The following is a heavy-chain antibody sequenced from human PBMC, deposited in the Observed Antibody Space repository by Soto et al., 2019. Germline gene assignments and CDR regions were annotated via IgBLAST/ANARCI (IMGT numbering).Heavy chain of an antibody. CDR2: IYYSGTT. D-gene: IGHD3-22*01. J-gene: IGHJ4*02. Sequence: PSETLSLTCSVSGGSISSKNYYWGWIRQPPGKGLEWIGIIYYSGTTYYNPSLKSRVIISVDTSKNQFSLKLSSVTAADTAVYYCARRPSYYYDSSGFDPFDYWGQGTLVTAPQ. CDR1: GGSISSKNYY. CDR3: ARRPSYYYDSSGFDPFDY. V-gene: IGHV4-39*01.